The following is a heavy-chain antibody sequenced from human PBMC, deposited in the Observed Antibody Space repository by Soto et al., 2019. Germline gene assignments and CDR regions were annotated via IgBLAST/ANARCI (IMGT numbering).Heavy chain of an antibody. V-gene: IGHV1-2*04. Sequence: ASVKVSCKASGCTFTGYYMHLVRQAPGQGLEWMGWINPNSGGTNYAQKFQGWVTMTRDTSISTAYMELSSLRSEDTAVYYCARGGYGDYRQHAFDIWGQGTMVTVSS. J-gene: IGHJ3*02. CDR2: INPNSGGT. CDR3: ARGGYGDYRQHAFDI. CDR1: GCTFTGYY. D-gene: IGHD4-17*01.